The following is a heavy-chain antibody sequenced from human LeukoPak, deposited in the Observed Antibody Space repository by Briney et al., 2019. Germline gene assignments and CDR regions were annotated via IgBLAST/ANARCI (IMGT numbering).Heavy chain of an antibody. Sequence: ASVKVSCKASGYTFTDYYMHWVRQAPGQGLEWMGWINPNSGGTNYAQKFQGWVTMTRDTSISTAYMELSRLRSDDTAVYYCARDLEHCRNIICSNSAYWGQGTLVTVSS. J-gene: IGHJ4*02. D-gene: IGHD2-2*01. V-gene: IGHV1-2*04. CDR3: ARDLEHCRNIICSNSAY. CDR1: GYTFTDYY. CDR2: INPNSGGT.